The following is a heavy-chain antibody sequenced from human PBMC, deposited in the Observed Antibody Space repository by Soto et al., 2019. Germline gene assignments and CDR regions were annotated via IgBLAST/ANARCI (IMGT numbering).Heavy chain of an antibody. CDR3: AGTRSLVTYYYDKAV. CDR2: IIPILGIA. Sequence: QVQLVQSGAEVKKPGSSVKVSCKASGGTFSSYTISWVRQAPGQGLEWMGRIIPILGIANYAQKFQGRVTITADKSTSTAYMGLSNLRSEDTTAYYCAGTRSLVTYYYDKAVWGKWTTGTVS. J-gene: IGHJ6*03. D-gene: IGHD3-9*01. V-gene: IGHV1-69*02. CDR1: GGTFSSYT.